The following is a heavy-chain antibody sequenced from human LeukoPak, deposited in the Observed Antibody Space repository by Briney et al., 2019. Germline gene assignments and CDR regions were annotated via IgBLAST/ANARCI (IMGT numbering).Heavy chain of an antibody. Sequence: ASVKVSCKASGYTFTSYGISWVRQAPGQGLEWMGWISAYNGNTNYAQKLQGRVTMTTDTSTSTAYMELRSLRSDDTAGYYWARGVPTNPSSSHYGLCYLGQGTLVTVSS. CDR2: ISAYNGNT. D-gene: IGHD6-13*01. CDR1: GYTFTSYG. V-gene: IGHV1-18*01. J-gene: IGHJ4*01. CDR3: ARGVPTNPSSSHYGLCY.